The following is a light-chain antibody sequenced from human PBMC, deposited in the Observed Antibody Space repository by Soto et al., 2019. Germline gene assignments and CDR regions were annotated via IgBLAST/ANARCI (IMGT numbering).Light chain of an antibody. Sequence: EIVLTQSPATLSLSPGEGATLSCRASQSVSSHLAWYQQKPGQAPRLLIYDASVRATGIPARFSGSWSGTDFTLTISSLEPDDFAVYYCQQRTEWITFGQGTRLDIK. V-gene: IGKV3-11*01. CDR2: DAS. CDR1: QSVSSH. J-gene: IGKJ5*01. CDR3: QQRTEWIT.